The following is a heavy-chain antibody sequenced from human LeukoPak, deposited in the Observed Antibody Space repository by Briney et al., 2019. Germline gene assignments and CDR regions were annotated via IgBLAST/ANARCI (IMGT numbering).Heavy chain of an antibody. CDR2: ISYIGSI. CDR1: GGSMSSHY. Sequence: PSESLALTCTASGGSMSSHYWSWIRQPPGKGLEWIGYISYIGSINYNPSLKSRVTISIDTSKNQFSLRLSSVTAADTAVYYCARDPPTVNKGLDIWGQGTMVTVSS. CDR3: ARDPPTVNKGLDI. D-gene: IGHD4-17*01. J-gene: IGHJ3*02. V-gene: IGHV4-59*11.